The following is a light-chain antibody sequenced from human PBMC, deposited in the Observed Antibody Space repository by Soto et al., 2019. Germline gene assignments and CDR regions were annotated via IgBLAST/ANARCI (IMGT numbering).Light chain of an antibody. J-gene: IGKJ2*01. CDR3: HQYVSSRMYI. CDR1: QSVSATY. CDR2: GAS. V-gene: IGKV3-20*01. Sequence: EIVLTQSPGTLSLSPGERATLSCRASQSVSATYLAWYQQKPGQAPRLLIYGASNRATGIPARFTGSGSGTDFALTISRLEPEDFAVYSCHQYVSSRMYIFGQVTKLEIK.